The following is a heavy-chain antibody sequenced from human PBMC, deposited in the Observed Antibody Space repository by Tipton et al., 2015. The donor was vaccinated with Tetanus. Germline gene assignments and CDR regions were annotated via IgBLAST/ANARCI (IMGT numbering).Heavy chain of an antibody. CDR2: IYPGDSDT. CDR3: ARAHCSDGVCNFDF. J-gene: IGHJ4*02. D-gene: IGHD2-15*01. Sequence: VQLVQSGAEVKKPGESLKISCQGSGYNFPNYWINWVRRMPGKGLEWMGIIYPGDSDTRYSPSFQGQVTISVDKSINTAYLQWSSLKASDTSMFYCARAHCSDGVCNFDFWGQGALVTVAS. V-gene: IGHV5-51*01. CDR1: GYNFPNYW.